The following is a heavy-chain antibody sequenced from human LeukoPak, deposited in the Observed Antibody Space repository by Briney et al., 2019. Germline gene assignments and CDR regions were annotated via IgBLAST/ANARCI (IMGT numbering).Heavy chain of an antibody. CDR3: ARSQSSSWPYYYYYYYMDV. CDR2: IYSGGST. CDR1: GFTFSTYE. D-gene: IGHD6-13*01. Sequence: GGSLRLSCAASGFTFSTYEMNWVRQAPGKGLEWVSVIYSGGSTYYADSVKGRFTISRDNSKNTLYLQMNSLRAEDTAVYYCARSQSSSWPYYYYYYYMDVWGKGTTVTISS. J-gene: IGHJ6*03. V-gene: IGHV3-66*01.